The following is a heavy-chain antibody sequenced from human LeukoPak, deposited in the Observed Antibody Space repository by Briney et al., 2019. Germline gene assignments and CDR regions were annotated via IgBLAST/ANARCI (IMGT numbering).Heavy chain of an antibody. D-gene: IGHD5-18*01. V-gene: IGHV1-2*02. CDR2: INPNSGGT. Sequence: GASVKVSCKASGYTFTGYYMHWVRQAPGQGLEWMGWINPNSGGTNYAQKFQGRVTMTRDTSISTAYMELSRLRSDDTAVYYCARAARGYSYVMGDYFDYWGQGTLVTVSS. CDR3: ARAARGYSYVMGDYFDY. CDR1: GYTFTGYY. J-gene: IGHJ4*02.